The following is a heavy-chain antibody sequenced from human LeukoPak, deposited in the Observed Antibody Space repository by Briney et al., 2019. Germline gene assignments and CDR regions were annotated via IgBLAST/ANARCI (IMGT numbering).Heavy chain of an antibody. Sequence: GGPLRLPCAPSGFSLRNYEMIGVGQAPGKGLDGLEYISGSGFEEHYADSVRGRFTISRENVKNFLYLELNSLRVEGTAVYSCARGASNQLKPAYDYWGQGTQVTVSS. V-gene: IGHV3-48*03. D-gene: IGHD1-1*01. CDR1: GFSLRNYE. CDR3: ARGASNQLKPAYDY. J-gene: IGHJ4*02. CDR2: ISGSGFEE.